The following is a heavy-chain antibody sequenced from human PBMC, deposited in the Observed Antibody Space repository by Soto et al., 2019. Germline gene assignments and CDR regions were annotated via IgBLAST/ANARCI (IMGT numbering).Heavy chain of an antibody. J-gene: IGHJ6*02. CDR1: GGTLSSYA. CDR3: ATKIAVAGPRGDYYYGMDV. CDR2: IIPIFGTA. D-gene: IGHD6-19*01. Sequence: SVKVSCKASGGTLSSYAISWVRQAPGQGREWMGGIIPIFGTANYAQKFQGRVTITADESTSTAYMELSSLRSEDTAVYYCATKIAVAGPRGDYYYGMDVWGQGTTVTVS. V-gene: IGHV1-69*13.